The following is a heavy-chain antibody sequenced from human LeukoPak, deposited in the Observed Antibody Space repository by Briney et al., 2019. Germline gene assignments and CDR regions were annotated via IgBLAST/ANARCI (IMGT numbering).Heavy chain of an antibody. CDR1: GFSLSSYA. Sequence: MAGGSLRLSCVASGFSLSSYATAWVRQAPGKGLEWVSSISSSSTYIYYADSVKGRFTISRDNAKNSLYLQMNSLRAEDTAVYYCARDYGDFPYYYMDVWGKGTTVTVSS. CDR3: ARDYGDFPYYYMDV. D-gene: IGHD4-17*01. J-gene: IGHJ6*03. CDR2: ISSSSTYI. V-gene: IGHV3-21*01.